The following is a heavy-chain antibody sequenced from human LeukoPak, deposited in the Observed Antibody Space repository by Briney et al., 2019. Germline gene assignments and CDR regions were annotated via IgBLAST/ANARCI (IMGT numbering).Heavy chain of an antibody. Sequence: GGSLRLSCAASGFTFSSYWMHWVRQAPGQGLVWVSRINSDGSSTSYADSVKGRFTISRDNAKNTLYLQMNSLRAEDTAVYYCARDIQLWFWDAFDIWGQGTMVTVSS. D-gene: IGHD5-18*01. CDR2: INSDGSST. J-gene: IGHJ3*02. V-gene: IGHV3-74*01. CDR3: ARDIQLWFWDAFDI. CDR1: GFTFSSYW.